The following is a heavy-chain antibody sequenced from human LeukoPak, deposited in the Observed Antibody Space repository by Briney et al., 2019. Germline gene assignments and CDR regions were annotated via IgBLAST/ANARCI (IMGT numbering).Heavy chain of an antibody. V-gene: IGHV1-46*01. CDR1: GYTFTSYY. CDR2: INPSGGST. D-gene: IGHD3-22*01. J-gene: IGHJ1*01. CDR3: AREPGYDSSGYYSAYFQH. Sequence: ASVKVSCKASGYTFTSYYMHWVRQAPGQGLEWMGIINPSGGSTSYAQKFQGRVTMTRDTSTSTVYMELSGLRSEDTAVYYCAREPGYDSSGYYSAYFQHWGQGTLVTVSS.